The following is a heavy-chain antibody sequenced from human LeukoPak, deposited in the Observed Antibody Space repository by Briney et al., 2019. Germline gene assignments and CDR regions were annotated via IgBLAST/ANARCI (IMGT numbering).Heavy chain of an antibody. Sequence: GGSLRLSCAASGFSFSTCAMNWVRQAPGKGLEWVSTISGGGDGALYADSVKGRFTISRDNSKNTLFLQMNSLRAEDTAVYYCAKRTRGYSYGTLDYWGQGTLVTVSS. V-gene: IGHV3-23*01. CDR1: GFSFSTCA. CDR3: AKRTRGYSYGTLDY. CDR2: ISGGGDGA. J-gene: IGHJ4*02. D-gene: IGHD5-18*01.